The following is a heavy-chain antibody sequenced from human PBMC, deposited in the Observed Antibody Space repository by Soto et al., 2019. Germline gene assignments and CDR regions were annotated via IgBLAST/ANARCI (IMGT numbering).Heavy chain of an antibody. J-gene: IGHJ4*02. CDR2: VSSDGGLK. CDR1: GFTFSSFG. Sequence: QVQLVESGGGVVQPGRSLRLSCAASGFTFSSFGMHWVRQAPGKGLEWVAVVSSDGGLKYYADSVKGRFTISRDNSKNTLYLQMNSLGAEDTAIYYCAKEYDSSGYGAFFDYWGQGTLVTVSS. CDR3: AKEYDSSGYGAFFDY. V-gene: IGHV3-30*18. D-gene: IGHD3-22*01.